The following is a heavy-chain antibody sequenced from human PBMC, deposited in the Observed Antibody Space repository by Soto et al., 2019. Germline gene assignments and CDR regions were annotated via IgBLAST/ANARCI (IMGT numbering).Heavy chain of an antibody. CDR3: ARAVVVVARHYYYYYGMDV. CDR2: MNPNSGNT. V-gene: IGHV1-8*01. D-gene: IGHD2-15*01. CDR1: GYTFTSYD. J-gene: IGHJ6*02. Sequence: AAVRVSCKASGYTFTSYDINWVRQATGQGLEWMGWMNPNSGNTGYAQKFQGRVTMTRNTSISTAYMELSSLRSEDTAVYYCARAVVVVARHYYYYYGMDVWGQGTTVTVSS.